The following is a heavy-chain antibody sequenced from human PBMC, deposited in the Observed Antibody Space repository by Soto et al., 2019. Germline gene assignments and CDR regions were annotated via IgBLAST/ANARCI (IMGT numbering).Heavy chain of an antibody. CDR3: ARGHCSSTSCYPDY. D-gene: IGHD2-2*01. Sequence: ASVKVSCKASGYTFTSYAMHWVRQAPGQRLEWMGWINAGNGNTKYSQKFQGRITITRDTSASTAYMELSSLRSEDTAVYYCARGHCSSTSCYPDYWGQGTLVTVSS. V-gene: IGHV1-3*01. J-gene: IGHJ4*02. CDR1: GYTFTSYA. CDR2: INAGNGNT.